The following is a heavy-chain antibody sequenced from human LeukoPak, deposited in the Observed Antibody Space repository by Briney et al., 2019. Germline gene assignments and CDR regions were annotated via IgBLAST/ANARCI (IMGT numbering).Heavy chain of an antibody. CDR2: TYYRSKWYR. Sequence: SQTLSLTCAISGDSFSSNSATWNWIRQSPSRGLEWLGRTYYRSKWYRYYAVSVKGRITINPDTSKNQFSLQLNSVTPEDTAVYFCARDPVGGSTIFDSWGQGTLVTVSS. D-gene: IGHD1-26*01. J-gene: IGHJ4*02. V-gene: IGHV6-1*01. CDR3: ARDPVGGSTIFDS. CDR1: GDSFSSNSAT.